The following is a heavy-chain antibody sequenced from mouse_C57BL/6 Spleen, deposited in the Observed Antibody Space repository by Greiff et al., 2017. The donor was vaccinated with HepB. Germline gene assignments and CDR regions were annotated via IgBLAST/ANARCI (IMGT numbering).Heavy chain of an antibody. CDR3: AKGYDYDGAMDD. V-gene: IGHV1-55*01. Sequence: QVQLQQPGAELVKPGASVKMSCKASGYAFTSYWITWVKQRPGPGLEWIGEIYPGSGGTNYNETFKSKATLTVDTSSSTAYMQLSSLTSADSAVDNGAKGYDYDGAMDDRGQGTSVTVS. D-gene: IGHD2-4*01. CDR2: IYPGSGGT. CDR1: GYAFTSYW. J-gene: IGHJ4*01.